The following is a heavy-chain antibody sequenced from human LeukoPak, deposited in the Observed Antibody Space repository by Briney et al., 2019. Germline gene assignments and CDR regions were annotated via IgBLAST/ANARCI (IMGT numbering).Heavy chain of an antibody. CDR3: AAVGGFGEYVDY. D-gene: IGHD3-10*01. V-gene: IGHV1-58*02. CDR2: IVVGSGNT. Sequence: GASVKVSCKASGFTFTSSAMQWVRQARGQRLEWIGWIVVGSGNTNYAQKFQERVTITRDMSTSTAYMELSSLRSEDTAVYYCAAVGGFGEYVDYWGQGTLVTVSS. J-gene: IGHJ4*02. CDR1: GFTFTSSA.